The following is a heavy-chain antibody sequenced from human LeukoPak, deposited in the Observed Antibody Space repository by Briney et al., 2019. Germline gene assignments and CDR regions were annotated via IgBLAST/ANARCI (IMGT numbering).Heavy chain of an antibody. CDR1: GIILSSYW. Sequence: GGSLRLSCAASGIILSSYWMSWVRQAPGKGLEWVANIKYDGSEKYYVDSVKGRFTISRDNAKNSLYLQMNSLRAEDTAVYYCARGGTTFEHWGQGTLVTVSS. J-gene: IGHJ4*02. V-gene: IGHV3-7*01. CDR3: ARGGTTFEH. CDR2: IKYDGSEK. D-gene: IGHD1-1*01.